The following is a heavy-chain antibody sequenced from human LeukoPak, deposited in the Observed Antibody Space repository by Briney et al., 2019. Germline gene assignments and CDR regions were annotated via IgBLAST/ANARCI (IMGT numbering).Heavy chain of an antibody. CDR2: LDPEDGET. V-gene: IGHV1-24*01. CDR1: GHTLTDLS. J-gene: IGHJ4*02. Sequence: ASVKVSCKVSGHTLTDLSTHWVRQTPGGGLEWMGGLDPEDGETIYAQKFQGRVTMTEDTSTDTAYMELSSLRSEDTAVYYCATGGIYSLLDYWGQGTLVTVSS. CDR3: ATGGIYSLLDY. D-gene: IGHD1-26*01.